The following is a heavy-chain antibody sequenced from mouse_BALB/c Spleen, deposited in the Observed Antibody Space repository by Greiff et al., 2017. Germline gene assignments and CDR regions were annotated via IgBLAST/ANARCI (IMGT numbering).Heavy chain of an antibody. V-gene: IGHV2-6-5*01. CDR1: GFSFTDYG. CDR3: AKHRGYDGYYVFDY. J-gene: IGHJ2*01. Sequence: QVQLQQSGPGLVAPSQSLSITCTVSGFSFTDYGVSWIRQPPGKGLEWLGVIWGGGSTYYNSALKSRLSISKDNSKSQVFLKMNSLQTDDTAMYYCAKHRGYDGYYVFDYWGQGTTLTVSA. CDR2: IWGGGST. D-gene: IGHD2-3*01.